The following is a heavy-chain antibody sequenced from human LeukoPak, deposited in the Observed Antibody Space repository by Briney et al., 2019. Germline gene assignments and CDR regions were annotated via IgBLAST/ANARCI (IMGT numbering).Heavy chain of an antibody. CDR2: IYTSGST. Sequence: SQTLSLTCTVSGGSISSGGYYWSWIRQPAGKGLEWIGRIYTSGSTNYNPSLKSRVTMSVDTSKNQFSLKVSSVTAADTAVYYCARGRYQLPYWGQGALVTVSS. CDR1: GGSISSGGYY. V-gene: IGHV4-61*02. D-gene: IGHD2-2*01. CDR3: ARGRYQLPY. J-gene: IGHJ4*02.